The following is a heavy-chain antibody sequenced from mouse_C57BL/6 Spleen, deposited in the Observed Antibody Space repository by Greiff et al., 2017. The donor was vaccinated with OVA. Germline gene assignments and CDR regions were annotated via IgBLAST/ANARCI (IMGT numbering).Heavy chain of an antibody. CDR1: GYTFTSYW. CDR3: ERRIVDGAMGD. CDR2: IYPGSGST. V-gene: IGHV1-55*01. Sequence: QVQLQQPGAELVKPGASVKLSCKASGYTFTSYWITWVKQRPGQGLEWIGDIYPGSGSTTYNEKFKSKATLTVDTTSSTAYMQLSSLTSEDAAVYYCERRIVDGAMGDWGQGTSVTVSS. J-gene: IGHJ4*01. D-gene: IGHD1-1*01.